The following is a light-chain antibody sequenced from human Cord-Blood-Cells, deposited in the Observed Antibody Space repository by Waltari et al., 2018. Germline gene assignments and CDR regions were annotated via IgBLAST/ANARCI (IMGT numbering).Light chain of an antibody. CDR1: QSVSSSY. J-gene: IGKJ3*01. V-gene: IGKV3D-20*01. Sequence: EIVLTQSPATLSLSPGERATLSCGASQSVSSSYLAWYKQKPGLAPRRLIYDASGRASSIPGTFSGSGSWTDFKLTISRLEPEDFALSSCQQYGSSPFTFGPGTNVDIK. CDR3: QQYGSSPFT. CDR2: DAS.